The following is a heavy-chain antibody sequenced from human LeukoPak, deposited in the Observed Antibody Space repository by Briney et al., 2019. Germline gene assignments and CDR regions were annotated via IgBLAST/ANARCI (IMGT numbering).Heavy chain of an antibody. CDR2: IYYSGST. Sequence: SETLSLTCTVSGYSISSGYYWGWIRQPPGKGLEWIGSIYYSGSTYYNTSLKSRVTISVDTSKNQFSLKLSSVTAADTAVYYCAGRVLPVSRGGGASDIWGQGKMVTVSS. CDR3: AGRVLPVSRGGGASDI. D-gene: IGHD2-15*01. V-gene: IGHV4-38-2*02. CDR1: GYSISSGYY. J-gene: IGHJ3*02.